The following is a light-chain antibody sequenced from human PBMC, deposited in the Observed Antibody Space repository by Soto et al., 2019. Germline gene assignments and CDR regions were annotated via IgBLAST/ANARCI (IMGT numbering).Light chain of an antibody. Sequence: DIEMTQSPSTLSASVGDRVTITCRASQSISNRLAWYQQKPGKAPKFLIFDASNLKSGVPSRFSGSGSGTEFTHTISSLQSDDFATYYCQQYNVYSGLSFGGGTKVEIK. CDR2: DAS. CDR3: QQYNVYSGLS. V-gene: IGKV1-5*01. CDR1: QSISNR. J-gene: IGKJ4*01.